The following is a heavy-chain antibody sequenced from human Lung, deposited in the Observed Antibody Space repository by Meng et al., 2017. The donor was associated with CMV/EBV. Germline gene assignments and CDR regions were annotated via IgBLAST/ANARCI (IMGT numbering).Heavy chain of an antibody. CDR2: ISYDGTT. CDR3: AGLLPSGKYVHHWFDP. Sequence: SXTXSLXXAVSGGVINVYYWSWIRQPPGKGLEWVGSISYDGTTSYNPSLNSRVTISLDTSKSQFSLKLTSVTAADTALYYCAGLLPSGKYVHHWFDPWGQGXLLTVSS. D-gene: IGHD3-10*02. CDR1: GGVINVYY. J-gene: IGHJ5*01. V-gene: IGHV4-59*12.